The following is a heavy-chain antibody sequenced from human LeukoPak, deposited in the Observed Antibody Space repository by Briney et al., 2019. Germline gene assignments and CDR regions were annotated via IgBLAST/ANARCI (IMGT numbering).Heavy chain of an antibody. Sequence: SQTLSLTCAVSGGSISSGGYSWSWIRQPPGKGLEWIGYIYHSGSTYYNPSLKSRVTISVDRSKNQFSLKLSSVTAADTAVYYCARLMVRGVRMLDYWGQGTLVTVSS. CDR3: ARLMVRGVRMLDY. CDR2: IYHSGST. CDR1: GGSISSGGYS. D-gene: IGHD3-10*01. V-gene: IGHV4-30-2*01. J-gene: IGHJ4*02.